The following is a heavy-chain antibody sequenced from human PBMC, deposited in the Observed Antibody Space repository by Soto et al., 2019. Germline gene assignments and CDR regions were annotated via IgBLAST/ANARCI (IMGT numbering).Heavy chain of an antibody. Sequence: QVHLVQSGAEVKTPGSSVKVSCKASEGTFNNYSITWVRQAPGQGLEWVGGIIPIFNTRTYAQKLQGRVTITADEFTSTAYMELSSLRFEDTAVYYCARDWGRHSSGWSTFDCWGQGTLVTVSS. D-gene: IGHD6-19*01. V-gene: IGHV1-69*01. CDR3: ARDWGRHSSGWSTFDC. CDR2: IIPIFNTR. CDR1: EGTFNNYS. J-gene: IGHJ4*02.